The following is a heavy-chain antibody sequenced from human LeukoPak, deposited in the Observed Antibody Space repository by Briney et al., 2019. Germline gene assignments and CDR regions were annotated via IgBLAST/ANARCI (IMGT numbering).Heavy chain of an antibody. CDR3: ARGPYYDFWSGFVYYYYMDV. CDR2: IYYSGST. Sequence: SETLSLTCTVSGGSISSSSYYWGWIRQPPGKGLEWIGSIYYSGSTYYNPSLKSRVTISVDTSKNQFSLKLSSVTAADTAVYYCARGPYYDFWSGFVYYYYMDVWGKGTTVTVSS. V-gene: IGHV4-39*07. CDR1: GGSISSSSYY. D-gene: IGHD3-3*01. J-gene: IGHJ6*03.